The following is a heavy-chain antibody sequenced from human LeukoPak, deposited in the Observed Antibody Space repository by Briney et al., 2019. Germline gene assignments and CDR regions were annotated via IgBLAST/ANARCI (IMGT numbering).Heavy chain of an antibody. CDR1: GYSISSGYY. CDR3: ARQSPNYDYVWGSYRRPDAFDI. V-gene: IGHV4-38-2*01. Sequence: SETLSLTCAVSGYSISSGYYWGWIRQPPGKGLEWIGSIYHSGSTNYNPSLKSRVTISVDTSKNQFSLKLSSVTAADTAVYYCARQSPNYDYVWGSYRRPDAFDIWGQGTMVTVSS. CDR2: IYHSGST. J-gene: IGHJ3*02. D-gene: IGHD3-16*02.